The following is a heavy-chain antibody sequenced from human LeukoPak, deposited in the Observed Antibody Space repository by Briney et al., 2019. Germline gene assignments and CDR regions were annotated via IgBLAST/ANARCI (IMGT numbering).Heavy chain of an antibody. V-gene: IGHV4-59*08. CDR2: IYYSGST. CDR1: GGSISIYY. J-gene: IGHJ4*02. CDR3: ARTRLLGYCSGGSCHRDYYFDY. D-gene: IGHD2-15*01. Sequence: SETLSLTCTVCGGSISIYYWSWIRQPPGKGLEWIGYIYYSGSTNYNPSLKSRVTISVDTSKNQFSLKLSSVTAADTAVYYCARTRLLGYCSGGSCHRDYYFDYWGQGTLVTVSS.